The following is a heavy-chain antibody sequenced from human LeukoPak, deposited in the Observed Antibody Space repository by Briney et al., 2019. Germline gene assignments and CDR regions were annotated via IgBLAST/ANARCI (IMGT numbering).Heavy chain of an antibody. Sequence: GGSLRLSCTASAITFSNSWMSWVRQAPGRGLEWVANIKQDGSETNYVDSVKGRFTISRDNAKNSLFLQMNSLRGEDTAIYYCARHLAGDSLYRHFDYWGQGNLVTVSS. V-gene: IGHV3-7*04. CDR3: ARHLAGDSLYRHFDY. D-gene: IGHD5/OR15-5a*01. CDR1: AITFSNSW. CDR2: IKQDGSET. J-gene: IGHJ4*02.